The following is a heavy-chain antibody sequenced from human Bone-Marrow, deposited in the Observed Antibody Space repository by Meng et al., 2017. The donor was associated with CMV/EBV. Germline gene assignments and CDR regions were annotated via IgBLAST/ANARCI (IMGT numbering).Heavy chain of an antibody. D-gene: IGHD6-6*01. V-gene: IGHV3-21*01. CDR2: ISSSSSYI. Sequence: GESLKISCAASGFTFSSYSMNWVRQAPGKGLEWVSSISSSSSYIYYADSVKGRFTISRDNAKNSLYLQMNSLRAEDTAVYYCARDQNPSEYSSSSPIPLWGQGTLVTVSS. CDR1: GFTFSSYS. CDR3: ARDQNPSEYSSSSPIPL. J-gene: IGHJ4*02.